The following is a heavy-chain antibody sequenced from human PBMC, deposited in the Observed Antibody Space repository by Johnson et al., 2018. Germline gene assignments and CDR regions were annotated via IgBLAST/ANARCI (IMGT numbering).Heavy chain of an antibody. Sequence: VQLVESGGGLVKPGRSLRLSCTGSDFPFSDYDLIWLRQAPGTGLEWVGSIRSRAFGGTTEYGASVRGRFTISRDDSKGTASLPMNSLETEDTAVYYCTRGAQGTDGPGRAFDYWGQGTLVTVSS. D-gene: IGHD1-26*01. V-gene: IGHV3-49*05. CDR2: IRSRAFGGTT. CDR1: DFPFSDYD. CDR3: TRGAQGTDGPGRAFDY. J-gene: IGHJ4*02.